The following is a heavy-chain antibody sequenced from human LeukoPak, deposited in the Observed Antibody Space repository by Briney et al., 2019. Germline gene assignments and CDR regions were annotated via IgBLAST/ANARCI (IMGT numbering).Heavy chain of an antibody. CDR1: GDSVSSNSAA. D-gene: IGHD4-23*01. CDR2: TYYRSKWYN. CDR3: ARTTIPYGGNSPFDY. Sequence: SQTLSLTCAISGDSVSSNSAAWNWIRQSPSRGLECLGRTYYRSKWYNDYAVSVKSRITINPDTSKNQFSLQLNSVTPEDTAVYYCARTTIPYGGNSPFDYWGQGTLVTVSS. J-gene: IGHJ4*02. V-gene: IGHV6-1*01.